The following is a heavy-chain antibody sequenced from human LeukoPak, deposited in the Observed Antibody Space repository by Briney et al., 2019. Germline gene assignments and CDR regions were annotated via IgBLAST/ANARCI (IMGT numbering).Heavy chain of an antibody. D-gene: IGHD6-13*01. V-gene: IGHV1-69*13. CDR2: IIPIFGTA. CDR3: ARGRRRAAAGHYYYYMDV. Sequence: AASVKVSCKASGGTFSSYAISWVRQAPGQGLEWRGGIIPIFGTANYAQKFQGRVTITADESTSTAYMELSSLRSEDTAVYYCARGRRRAAAGHYYYYMDVWGKGTTVTVSS. J-gene: IGHJ6*03. CDR1: GGTFSSYA.